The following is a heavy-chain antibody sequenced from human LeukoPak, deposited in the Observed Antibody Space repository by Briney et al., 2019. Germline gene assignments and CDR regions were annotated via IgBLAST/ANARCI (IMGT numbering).Heavy chain of an antibody. D-gene: IGHD6-13*01. CDR2: IYTSGST. V-gene: IGHV4-4*07. J-gene: IGHJ4*02. CDR1: GGSISSYY. CDR3: ARGSGWGIAAAIYDY. Sequence: SETLSLTCTVSGGSISSYYWSWIRQPAGKGLEWIGRIYTSGSTNYNPSLKSRVTMSVDTSKNQFSLKLSSVTAADTAVYYCARGSGWGIAAAIYDYWGQGTLVTVSS.